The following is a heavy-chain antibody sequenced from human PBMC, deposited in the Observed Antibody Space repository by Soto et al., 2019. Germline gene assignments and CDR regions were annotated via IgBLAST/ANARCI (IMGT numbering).Heavy chain of an antibody. V-gene: IGHV1-46*01. J-gene: IGHJ4*02. CDR2: INPSGGGA. D-gene: IGHD3-16*01. CDR1: GFTFGDYY. CDR3: ARARERQLWTLEF. Sequence: QVQLVQSGAEVKRPGASVNITCKASGFTFGDYYIHWVRQAPGQGLEWLGVINPSGGGASNTRKNQGRITMTRDTTTGTVFMELNSLRSEDTAVYYCARARERQLWTLEFWGQGALVTVSS.